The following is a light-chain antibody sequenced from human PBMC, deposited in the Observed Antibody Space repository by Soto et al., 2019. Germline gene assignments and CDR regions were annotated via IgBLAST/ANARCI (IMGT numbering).Light chain of an antibody. V-gene: IGKV3-11*01. J-gene: IGKJ5*01. CDR3: QHRSNWPFT. Sequence: EIVLTQSPATLSLSPGERATLSCRASQSVSSYLAWYQQKPGQAPRLLIYDASNRATGIPARFSGSGSGTDFTLTISSLEPEDFAVYYRQHRSNWPFTFGQGTRLEIK. CDR1: QSVSSY. CDR2: DAS.